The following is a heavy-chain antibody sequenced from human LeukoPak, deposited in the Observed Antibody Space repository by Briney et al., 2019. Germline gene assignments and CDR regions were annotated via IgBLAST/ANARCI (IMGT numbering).Heavy chain of an antibody. D-gene: IGHD6-19*01. CDR3: ATHGPAVAGGFDP. CDR2: IYFTGST. V-gene: IGHV4-39*01. Sequence: SETLSLTCTVSGGSITSTDYYWGWIRQPPGKGLAWIASIYFTGSTYYNPSLKSRVTISVDTSGNQFPLRWNSVTAADTAVYYCATHGPAVAGGFDPWGRGALVTVSS. J-gene: IGHJ5*02. CDR1: GGSITSTDYY.